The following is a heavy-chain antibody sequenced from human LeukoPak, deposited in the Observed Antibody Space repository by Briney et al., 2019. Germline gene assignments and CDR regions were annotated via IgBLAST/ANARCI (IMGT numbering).Heavy chain of an antibody. CDR1: GYTFTGYY. D-gene: IGHD2-2*01. J-gene: IGHJ4*02. V-gene: IGHV1-2*02. Sequence: GASVKVSCKASGYTFTGYYMHWVRQAPGQGLEWMGWINPNSGGTNYAQKFQGRVTMTRDTSISTAYMEMRRLISDDTAVYYCARAIVAEPAAIDDYWGQGTLVTVSS. CDR3: ARAIVAEPAAIDDY. CDR2: INPNSGGT.